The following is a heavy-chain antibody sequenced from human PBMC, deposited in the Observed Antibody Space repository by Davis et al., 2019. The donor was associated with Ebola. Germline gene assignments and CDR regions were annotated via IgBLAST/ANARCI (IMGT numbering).Heavy chain of an antibody. J-gene: IGHJ3*02. D-gene: IGHD2/OR15-2a*01. CDR2: ISSSGEDT. CDR1: GFTFSDA. CDR3: AKDLFAGNLGDGFDT. Sequence: GESLKISCAASGFTFSDAWMTWVRQAPGRGLEWVSGISSSGEDTHYADSVNGRFTVSRDNSKNTLYLQMNSLRADDTAVYHCAKDLFAGNLGDGFDTWGPGTMVTVSS. V-gene: IGHV3-23*01.